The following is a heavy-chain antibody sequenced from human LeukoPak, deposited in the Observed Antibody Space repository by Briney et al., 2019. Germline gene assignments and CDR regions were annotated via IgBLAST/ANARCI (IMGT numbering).Heavy chain of an antibody. Sequence: GGSLRLSCAASGFIFSNNWMYWIRQAPGKGLEWLANIYVDGIEKYYVDPVKGRFTISRDNAKNSLYLQMDSLRVEDTAVYYCARTVVEVRAASDVFDIWGQGTMVTASS. V-gene: IGHV3-7*01. CDR2: IYVDGIEK. D-gene: IGHD2-2*01. CDR3: ARTVVEVRAASDVFDI. J-gene: IGHJ3*02. CDR1: GFIFSNNW.